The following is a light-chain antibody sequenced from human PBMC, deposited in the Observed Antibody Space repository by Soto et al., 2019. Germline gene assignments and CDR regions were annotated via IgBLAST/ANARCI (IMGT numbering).Light chain of an antibody. CDR2: EVS. J-gene: IGLJ1*01. V-gene: IGLV2-8*01. CDR3: SSHGGSNNFYV. Sequence: QSALAQPSSASLSPGQSVTISCTGTSSDVGAYNYVSWYQQHPGKAPKRMIYEVSKRPSGVPDRFSASKSGNTASLTVSGLQAEDEADYYCSSHGGSNNFYVFGTGTKVPS. CDR1: SSDVGAYNY.